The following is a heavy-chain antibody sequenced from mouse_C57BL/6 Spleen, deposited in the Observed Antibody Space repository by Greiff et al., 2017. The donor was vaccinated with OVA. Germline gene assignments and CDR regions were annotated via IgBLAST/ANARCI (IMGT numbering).Heavy chain of an antibody. CDR3: TGHGNYVY. Sequence: QVQLQQSGAELVRPGASVTLSCKASGYTFTDYEMHWVKQTPVHGLEWIGAIDPETGGTAYNQKFKGKAILTADKSSSTAYMELRSLTSEDSAVYYCTGHGNYVYWGQGTLVTVSA. CDR2: IDPETGGT. V-gene: IGHV1-15*01. D-gene: IGHD2-1*01. J-gene: IGHJ3*01. CDR1: GYTFTDYE.